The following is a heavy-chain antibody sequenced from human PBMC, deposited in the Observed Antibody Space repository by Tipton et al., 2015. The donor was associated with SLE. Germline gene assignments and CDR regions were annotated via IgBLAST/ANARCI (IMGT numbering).Heavy chain of an antibody. J-gene: IGHJ5*02. CDR2: ISYSGST. CDR3: ARERGYYDSSGYVGDAWFDP. Sequence: TLSLTCTVSGGSISSHSWSWIRQPPGKGLEWIGYISYSGSTKYNPSLKSRVTISVDTSKNQLSLKLSSVTAADTAVYYCARERGYYDSSGYVGDAWFDPWGRGTLVTVST. D-gene: IGHD3-22*01. CDR1: GGSISSHS. V-gene: IGHV4-59*11.